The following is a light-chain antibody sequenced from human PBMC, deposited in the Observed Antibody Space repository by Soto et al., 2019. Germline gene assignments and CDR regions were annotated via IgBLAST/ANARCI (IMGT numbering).Light chain of an antibody. J-gene: IGLJ3*02. V-gene: IGLV4-69*01. CDR1: SGHSNFA. Sequence: QSVLTQSPSASASLGASVKLTCTLSSGHSNFAIAWHQQQPEKGPRYLMKVNRDGSHSKGDGIPDRFSGSSSGAERYLIISSLQSEDEADYYCQTWGNGIRVFGGGTNLTVL. CDR3: QTWGNGIRV. CDR2: VNRDGSH.